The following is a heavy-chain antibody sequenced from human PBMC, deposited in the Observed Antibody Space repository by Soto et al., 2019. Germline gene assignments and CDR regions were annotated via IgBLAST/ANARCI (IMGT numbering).Heavy chain of an antibody. V-gene: IGHV4-4*02. CDR1: GGSISTSNW. D-gene: IGHD4-17*01. CDR2: VYHSGST. CDR3: ATLPHYGDPNAGF. J-gene: IGHJ4*01. Sequence: SETLSLTCAVSGGSISTSNWWSWVRQPPGKGLEWIGEVYHSGSTNYNPSFKSRVTISVDTSKNHFSLKLTSMTAADTAVYYGATLPHYGDPNAGFWGHGILDTGSS.